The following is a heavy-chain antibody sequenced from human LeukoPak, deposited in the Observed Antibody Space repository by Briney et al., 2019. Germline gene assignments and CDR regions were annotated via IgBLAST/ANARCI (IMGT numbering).Heavy chain of an antibody. CDR2: ISSSSSYI. CDR3: ARPPYSSSWYGDY. D-gene: IGHD6-13*01. J-gene: IGHJ4*02. V-gene: IGHV3-21*01. CDR1: GFTFSSYS. Sequence: PGGSLSLSCAASGFTFSSYSMTWVRQAPGKGLEWVSSISSSSSYIYYADSVKGRFTISRDNAKNSLYLQMNSLRAEDTAVYYCARPPYSSSWYGDYWGQGTLVTVSS.